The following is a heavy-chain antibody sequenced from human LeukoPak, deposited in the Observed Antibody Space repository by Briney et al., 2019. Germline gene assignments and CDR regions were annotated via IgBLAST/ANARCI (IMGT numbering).Heavy chain of an antibody. J-gene: IGHJ4*02. Sequence: PSETLSLTCTVSGVSISSYYWSWIRQPPGKGLEWIGYIYYSGSTNYNPSLKSRVTISVDTSKNQFSLKLSSVTAADTAVYYCARETPRDYFDYWGQGTLVTVSS. CDR3: ARETPRDYFDY. V-gene: IGHV4-59*01. CDR2: IYYSGST. CDR1: GVSISSYY.